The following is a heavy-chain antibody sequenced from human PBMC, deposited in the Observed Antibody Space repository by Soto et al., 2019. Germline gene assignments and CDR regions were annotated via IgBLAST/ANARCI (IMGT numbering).Heavy chain of an antibody. CDR2: INAGNGNT. Sequence: ASVKVSCKASGYTFTSYAMHWVRQAPGQRLEWMAWINAGNGNTKYSQKFQGRVTITADESTSTAYMELSSLRSEDTAVYYCARETSGYVLENWGQGTLVTVSS. D-gene: IGHD5-12*01. CDR1: GYTFTSYA. V-gene: IGHV1-3*01. J-gene: IGHJ4*02. CDR3: ARETSGYVLEN.